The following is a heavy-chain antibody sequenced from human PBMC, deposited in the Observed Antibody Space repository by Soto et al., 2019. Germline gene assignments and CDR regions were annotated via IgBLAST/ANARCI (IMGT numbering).Heavy chain of an antibody. CDR3: TRGPRPISTVTGAY. CDR1: GFIFKMYW. CDR2: IYNDGTYS. V-gene: IGHV3-74*01. Sequence: EVQLVESGGGLVPPGGSVRRSCAASGFIFKMYWMHWVRQSPGKGLVWISRIYNDGTYSDYADSVRGRFTISRDNVNDTLYLQMTTLRAEDSGLYYCTRGPRPISTVTGAYLGQGTQVTVSS. J-gene: IGHJ4*02. D-gene: IGHD2-21*02.